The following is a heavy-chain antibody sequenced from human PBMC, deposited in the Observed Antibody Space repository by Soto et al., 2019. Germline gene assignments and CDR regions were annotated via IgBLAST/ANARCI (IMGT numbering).Heavy chain of an antibody. Sequence: PSETLSLTCAVYGGSFSGYYWSWIRQPPGKGLEWIGEINHSGSTNYNPSLKSRVTISVDTSKNQFSLKLSSVTAADTAVYYCARRASIVVGDRNYYYGMDVWGQGTTVTVSS. CDR3: ARRASIVVGDRNYYYGMDV. CDR1: GGSFSGYY. CDR2: INHSGST. V-gene: IGHV4-34*01. J-gene: IGHJ6*02. D-gene: IGHD2-2*01.